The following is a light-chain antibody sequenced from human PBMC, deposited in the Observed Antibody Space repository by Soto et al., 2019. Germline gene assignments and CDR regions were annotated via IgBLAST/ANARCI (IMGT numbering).Light chain of an antibody. V-gene: IGLV2-14*01. Sequence: QSVLTQPASVSGSPGQSITISCTGTSGDVGGYNYVSWYQQHPGKAPKLMIYDVSNRPSGVSNRFSGSKSGNTASLTISELRADDGADSSSTSYTTRTPYVFGTGTKVPV. CDR2: DVS. CDR3: TSYTTRTPYV. CDR1: SGDVGGYNY. J-gene: IGLJ1*01.